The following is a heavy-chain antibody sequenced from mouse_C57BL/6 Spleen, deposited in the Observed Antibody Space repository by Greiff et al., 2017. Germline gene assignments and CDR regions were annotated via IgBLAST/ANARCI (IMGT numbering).Heavy chain of an antibody. J-gene: IGHJ2*01. Sequence: QVQLQQSGPELVKPGASVKISCKASGYAFSSSWMNWVKQRPGKGLEWIGRIYPGDGDTNYNGKFKGKATLTADKSSTTAYMQLSSLTSEDSAVYFCADGSSGYVDYWGQGTTLTVSS. CDR3: ADGSSGYVDY. D-gene: IGHD3-2*02. CDR1: GYAFSSSW. V-gene: IGHV1-82*01. CDR2: IYPGDGDT.